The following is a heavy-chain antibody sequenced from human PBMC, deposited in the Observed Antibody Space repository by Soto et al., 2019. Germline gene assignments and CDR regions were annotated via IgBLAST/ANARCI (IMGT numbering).Heavy chain of an antibody. CDR3: ARVRLRFLGWLLYFDY. CDR2: IYYSGST. Sequence: SETLSLTCTVSGVSISSGGYYWSWIRQHPGKGLEWIGYIYYSGSTYYNPSLKSRVTISVDTSKNQFSLKLSSVTAADTAVYYCARVRLRFLGWLLYFDYWGQGTLVTVSS. CDR1: GVSISSGGYY. J-gene: IGHJ4*02. V-gene: IGHV4-31*03. D-gene: IGHD3-3*01.